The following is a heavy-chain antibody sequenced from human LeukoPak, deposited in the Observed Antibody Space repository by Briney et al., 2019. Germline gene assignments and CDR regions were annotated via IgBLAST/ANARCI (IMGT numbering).Heavy chain of an antibody. CDR2: INSDGSST. CDR1: GFTLSSYG. V-gene: IGHV3-74*01. J-gene: IGHJ4*02. Sequence: PGGSLRLSCAASGFTLSSYGMHWVRQAPGKGLVWVSRINSDGSSTSYADSVKGRFTISRDNAKNTLYLQMNSLRAEDTAVYYCARARYSSSWSDFDYWGQGTLVTVSS. CDR3: ARARYSSSWSDFDY. D-gene: IGHD6-13*01.